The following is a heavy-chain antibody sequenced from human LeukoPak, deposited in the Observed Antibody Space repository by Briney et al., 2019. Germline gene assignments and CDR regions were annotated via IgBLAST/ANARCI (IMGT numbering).Heavy chain of an antibody. CDR1: GGSISSSSYY. Sequence: SETLSLTCTVSGGSISSSSYYWGWIRQPPGKGLEWIGSIYYSGSTYYNPSLKSRVTISVDTSKNQFSLKLSSVTAADTAVHYCARSGWHRGAFDIWGQGTMVTVSS. D-gene: IGHD6-19*01. J-gene: IGHJ3*02. CDR3: ARSGWHRGAFDI. CDR2: IYYSGST. V-gene: IGHV4-39*01.